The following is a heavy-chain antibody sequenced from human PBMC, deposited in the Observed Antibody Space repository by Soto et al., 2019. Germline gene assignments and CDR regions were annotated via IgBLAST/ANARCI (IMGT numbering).Heavy chain of an antibody. CDR2: INPNSGGT. Sequence: SVKVSCKASGYTFTGYYMHWVRQAPGQGLEWMGWINPNSGGTNYAQKFQGRVTMTRDTSISTAYMELSRLRSDDTAVYYCARDPPYASYSSSGFDYYYYYGLDVWGQGTT. J-gene: IGHJ6*02. D-gene: IGHD6-13*01. CDR1: GYTFTGYY. V-gene: IGHV1-2*02. CDR3: ARDPPYASYSSSGFDYYYYYGLDV.